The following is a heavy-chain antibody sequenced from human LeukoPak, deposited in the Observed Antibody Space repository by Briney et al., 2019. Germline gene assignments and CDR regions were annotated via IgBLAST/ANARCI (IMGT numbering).Heavy chain of an antibody. CDR2: ISSSSSYI. CDR1: GFTFSSYS. J-gene: IGHJ4*02. CDR3: ARGWNYAFRFDY. Sequence: GGSLRLSCAASGFTFSSYSMNWVRQAPGKGLEWVSSISSSSSYIYYADSVKGRFTISRDNAKNSLYLQMNSLRAEDTAVYYCARGWNYAFRFDYWGRGTLVTVSS. V-gene: IGHV3-21*01. D-gene: IGHD1-7*01.